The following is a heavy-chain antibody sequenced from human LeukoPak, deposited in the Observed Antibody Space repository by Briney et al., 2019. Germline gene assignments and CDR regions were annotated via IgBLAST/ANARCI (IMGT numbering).Heavy chain of an antibody. CDR1: GGTFISYA. D-gene: IGHD3-22*01. V-gene: IGHV1-69*01. Sequence: SVKVSCKASGGTFISYAISWVRQAPGQGLEWMGGIIPIFGTANYAQKFQGRVTITADESTSTAYMELSSLRSEDTAVYYCARDGYYYDSSGYYYGDFQHWGQGTLVTVSS. CDR2: IIPIFGTA. CDR3: ARDGYYYDSSGYYYGDFQH. J-gene: IGHJ1*01.